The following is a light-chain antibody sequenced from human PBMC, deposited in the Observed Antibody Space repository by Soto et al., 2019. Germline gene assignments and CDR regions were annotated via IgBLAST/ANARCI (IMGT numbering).Light chain of an antibody. CDR1: SSNIGSNY. J-gene: IGLJ3*02. CDR2: SNN. V-gene: IGLV1-47*02. CDR3: AAWDDSLSGWV. Sequence: QSVLTQPRSTSGTPGQRVTIFCSGSSSNIGSNYVYWYQQLPGTAPKLLIYSNNQRPSGVPDRFSGSKSGTSVSLAIGGLRSEDEADYYCAAWDDSLSGWVFGGGTKVTVL.